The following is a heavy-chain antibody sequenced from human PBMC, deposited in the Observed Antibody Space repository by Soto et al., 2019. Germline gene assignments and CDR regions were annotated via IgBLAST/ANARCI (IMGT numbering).Heavy chain of an antibody. D-gene: IGHD2-15*01. CDR2: ISGSGASI. Sequence: EVQLLESGGNLVQPGGSLRLSCAASGFTFSSYVMSWVRQAPGKGLEWVSTISGSGASIYDADSVKGRFTISRDNSKNTVYLQRNSLRAEDTAVYYCAKDGLVSCTCGTCYGSDYWGQGTLVTVSS. CDR1: GFTFSSYV. J-gene: IGHJ4*02. V-gene: IGHV3-23*01. CDR3: AKDGLVSCTCGTCYGSDY.